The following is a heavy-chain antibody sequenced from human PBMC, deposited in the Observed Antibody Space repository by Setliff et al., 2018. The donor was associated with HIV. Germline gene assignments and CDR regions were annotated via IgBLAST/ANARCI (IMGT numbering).Heavy chain of an antibody. Sequence: GGSLRLSCAASGFTFSDYYMSWIRQAPGKGLEWISYISRGGRTKYYADSVKGRFTISRDNSKNTLYLQLNSLRAEDTAVYYCARELDCSGASCYDLDYWGQGTLVTVSS. CDR2: ISRGGRTK. CDR3: ARELDCSGASCYDLDY. J-gene: IGHJ4*02. D-gene: IGHD2-2*01. V-gene: IGHV3-11*04. CDR1: GFTFSDYY.